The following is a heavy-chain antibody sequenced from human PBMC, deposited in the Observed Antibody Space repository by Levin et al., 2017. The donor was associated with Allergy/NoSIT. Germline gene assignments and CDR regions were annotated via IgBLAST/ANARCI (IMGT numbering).Heavy chain of an antibody. CDR1: GYTFTSYD. V-gene: IGHV1-8*01. Sequence: GESLKISCKASGYTFTSYDINWVRQATGQGLEWMGWMNPNSGNTGYAQKFQGRVTMTRNTSISTAYMELSSLRSEDTAVYYCARGYRIAARPSLGYWGQGTLVTVSS. CDR3: ARGYRIAARPSLGY. D-gene: IGHD6-6*01. CDR2: MNPNSGNT. J-gene: IGHJ4*02.